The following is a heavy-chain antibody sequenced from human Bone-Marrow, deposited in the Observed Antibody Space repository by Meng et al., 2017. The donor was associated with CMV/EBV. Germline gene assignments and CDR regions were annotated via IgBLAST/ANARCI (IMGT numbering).Heavy chain of an antibody. V-gene: IGHV4-34*01. D-gene: IGHD6-13*01. Sequence: SGGSLNSHYWTWRRHPPGKGREWIGELNDSVSTNYNPSLKSRVTISVDTSKNQFSLELRSVTAADTAVYYCAKPAGYSSSWYWFEPWGQGPLVTVSS. CDR1: GGSLNSHY. CDR2: LNDSVST. J-gene: IGHJ5*02. CDR3: AKPAGYSSSWYWFEP.